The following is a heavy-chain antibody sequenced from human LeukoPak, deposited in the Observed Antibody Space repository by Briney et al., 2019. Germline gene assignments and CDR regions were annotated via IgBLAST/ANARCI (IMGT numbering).Heavy chain of an antibody. CDR1: GFTFSSYA. V-gene: IGHV3-23*01. J-gene: IGHJ4*02. CDR3: AKDRAGLYYDKESDY. Sequence: GGSLRLSCAASGFTFSSYAMSWVRQAPGRGLEWVSAISGSGGSTYYADSVKGRFTISRDNSKNTLYLQMNSPRAEDTAVYYCAKDRAGLYYDKESDYWGQGTLVTVSS. D-gene: IGHD3-22*01. CDR2: ISGSGGST.